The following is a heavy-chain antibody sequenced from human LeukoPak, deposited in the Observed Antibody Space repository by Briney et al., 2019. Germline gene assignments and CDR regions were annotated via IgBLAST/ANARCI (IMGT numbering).Heavy chain of an antibody. CDR3: IRDYGAVGGTNAFDI. CDR2: IDGDGSSI. CDR1: GFTFSRYW. D-gene: IGHD4/OR15-4a*01. Sequence: PGGSLRLSCAASGFTFSRYWMHWVRQLPGKGLVWVSRIDGDGSSISYADFVKGRFTISRDNAQNTLYLQMNSLRVEDTAVYYCIRDYGAVGGTNAFDIWGQGTMVTVSS. J-gene: IGHJ3*02. V-gene: IGHV3-74*01.